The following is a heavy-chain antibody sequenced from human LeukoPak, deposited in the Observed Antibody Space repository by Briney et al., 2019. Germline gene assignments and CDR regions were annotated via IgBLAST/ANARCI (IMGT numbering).Heavy chain of an antibody. CDR1: GFTFRSYG. J-gene: IGHJ4*02. CDR3: AKGRGGSSNWGPDY. D-gene: IGHD7-27*01. V-gene: IGHV3-33*06. CDR2: IWYDGSNK. Sequence: GRSLRLSCTASGFTFRSYGMNWVRQAPGKGLEWVAGIWYDGSNKDYVDSVKGRFTISRDNSKNTLYLEMNSLTVEDTAVYYCAKGRGGSSNWGPDYWGQGTQVTVSS.